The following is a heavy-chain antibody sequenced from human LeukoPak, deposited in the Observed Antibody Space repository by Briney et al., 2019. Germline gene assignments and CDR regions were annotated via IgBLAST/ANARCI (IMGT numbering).Heavy chain of an antibody. CDR2: IIPIFGTA. V-gene: IGHV1-69*13. D-gene: IGHD3-22*01. J-gene: IGHJ4*02. CDR1: GGTFSSYA. CDR3: ARYRGYSDSSGYSR. Sequence: GASLKDSCTASGGTFSSYAISWVRRAPGQGLEWMRGIIPIFGTANYAQKFQGRVTITADESTSTAYMELSSLRSEDTAVYYCARYRGYSDSSGYSRWGQGTLVTVSS.